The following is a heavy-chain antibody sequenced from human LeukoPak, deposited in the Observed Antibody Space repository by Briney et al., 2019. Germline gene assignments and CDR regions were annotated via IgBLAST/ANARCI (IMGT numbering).Heavy chain of an antibody. CDR1: GFTFSSYA. CDR3: AREMGGNVLDY. D-gene: IGHD4-23*01. Sequence: GGSLRLSCAASGFTFSSYAMHWVRQAPGKGLEWVAVISYDGSNKYYADSVKGRFTISRDNSKNTLYLQMNSLRAEDTAVYYCAREMGGNVLDYWGQGRLVTVSS. CDR2: ISYDGSNK. J-gene: IGHJ4*02. V-gene: IGHV3-30*04.